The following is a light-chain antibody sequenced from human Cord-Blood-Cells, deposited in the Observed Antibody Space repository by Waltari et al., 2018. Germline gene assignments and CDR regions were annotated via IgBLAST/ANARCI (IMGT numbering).Light chain of an antibody. J-gene: IGLJ3*02. V-gene: IGLV2-14*03. Sequence: QSALTQPASVSGSPGQSITISCTGTSSDVGVDNYVSCYQQHPGKAPKLMIYDVSNRPTGVANRFSGAKCGNTASLSISGLQAEDEADYCCSSYTSSSTWVFGGGTKLPVL. CDR3: SSYTSSSTWV. CDR2: DVS. CDR1: SSDVGVDNY.